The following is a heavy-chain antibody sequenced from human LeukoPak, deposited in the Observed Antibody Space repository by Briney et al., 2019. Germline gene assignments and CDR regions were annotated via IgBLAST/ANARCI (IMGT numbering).Heavy chain of an antibody. CDR1: GYTFTGYY. CDR3: ARGALSGWYSWFDP. V-gene: IGHV1-2*02. Sequence: GASVKVSCKASGYTFTGYYMHWVRQAPGQGLEWMGWINPNSGGTNYAQKFQGRVTMTRDTSISTAYMELSRLRSDDTAVYYCARGALSGWYSWFDPWGQGTLVTVSS. D-gene: IGHD6-19*01. CDR2: INPNSGGT. J-gene: IGHJ5*02.